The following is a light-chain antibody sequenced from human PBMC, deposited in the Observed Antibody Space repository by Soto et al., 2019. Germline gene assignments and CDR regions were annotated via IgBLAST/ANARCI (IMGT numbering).Light chain of an antibody. J-gene: IGKJ5*01. Sequence: EIVLTQSPATLSLSPGERATLSCRASQSVSSYLAWYQQKPGQAPSLLIYDASSRATGIPARFSGSGSGTDFTLTISSLEPEDFAVYYCQQRSNWRSTFGQGTRLKIK. CDR1: QSVSSY. V-gene: IGKV3-11*01. CDR2: DAS. CDR3: QQRSNWRST.